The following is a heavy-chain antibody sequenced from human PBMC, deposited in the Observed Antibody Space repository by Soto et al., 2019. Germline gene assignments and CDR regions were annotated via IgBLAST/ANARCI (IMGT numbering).Heavy chain of an antibody. D-gene: IGHD3-10*01. J-gene: IGHJ6*02. CDR3: AGVLVRGSGGMDV. CDR2: IYYSGST. CDR1: GGSISSGGYY. V-gene: IGHV4-31*03. Sequence: PSETLSLTCTVAGGSISSGGYYWSWIRQHPGKGLEWIGYIYYSGSTCYNPSLKRRVTISLDTSKNQFSLKLSSVTAADTAVYYCAGVLVRGSGGMDVWGQGTTVTVSS.